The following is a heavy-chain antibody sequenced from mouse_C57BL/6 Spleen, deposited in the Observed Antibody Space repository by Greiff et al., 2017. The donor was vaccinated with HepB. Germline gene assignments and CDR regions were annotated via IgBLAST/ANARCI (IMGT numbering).Heavy chain of an antibody. CDR1: GYTFTSYW. D-gene: IGHD1-1*01. Sequence: QVQLQQPGAELVKPGASVKLSCKASGYTFTSYWMQWVKQRPGQGLEWIGEIDPSDSYTNYNQKFKGKATLTVDTSSSTAYMQLSSLTSEDSAVYYCANYYGSSLWFAYWGQGTLVTVSA. J-gene: IGHJ3*01. V-gene: IGHV1-50*01. CDR2: IDPSDSYT. CDR3: ANYYGSSLWFAY.